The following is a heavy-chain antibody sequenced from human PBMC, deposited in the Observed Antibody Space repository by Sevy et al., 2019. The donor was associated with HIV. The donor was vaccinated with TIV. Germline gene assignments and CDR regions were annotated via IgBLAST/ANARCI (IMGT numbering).Heavy chain of an antibody. V-gene: IGHV3-53*01. CDR2: IYSGGST. CDR1: GFTVSSNY. CDR3: ASTYPLDY. Sequence: GGCLRLSCAASGFTVSSNYMSCVRQAPGKGLEWVSVIYSGGSTYYADSVKGRFTISRDNSKNTLYLQMNSLRAEDTAVSNCASTYPLDYWGQGTQVTVSS. D-gene: IGHD3-16*01. J-gene: IGHJ4*02.